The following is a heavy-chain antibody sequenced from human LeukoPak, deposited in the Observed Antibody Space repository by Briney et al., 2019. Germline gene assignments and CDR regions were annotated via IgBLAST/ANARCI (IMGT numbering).Heavy chain of an antibody. D-gene: IGHD3-16*01. CDR3: ASGGANEGDFDY. CDR2: ISSSSSYI. V-gene: IGHV3-21*01. CDR1: GFTFSSYS. Sequence: GGSLRPSCAASGFTFSSYSMNWVRQAPGKGLEWVSSISSSSSYIYYADSVKGRFTISRDNAKNSLYLQMNSLRAEDTAVYYCASGGANEGDFDYWGQGTLVTVSS. J-gene: IGHJ4*02.